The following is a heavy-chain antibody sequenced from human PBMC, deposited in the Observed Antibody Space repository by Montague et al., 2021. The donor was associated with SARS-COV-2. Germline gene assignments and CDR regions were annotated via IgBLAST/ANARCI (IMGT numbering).Heavy chain of an antibody. CDR1: GYSISSGYY. CDR3: ARTRRDCSGGSCYSGWFDP. CDR2: IYHSGST. D-gene: IGHD2-15*01. Sequence: SETLSFTCTVSGYSISSGYYWCWIRQPPGKGLEWIGSIYHSGSTYYNPSLKSRVTISVDTSKNQFSLKLSSVTAADTAVYYCARTRRDCSGGSCYSGWFDPWGQGTLVTVSS. J-gene: IGHJ5*02. V-gene: IGHV4-38-2*02.